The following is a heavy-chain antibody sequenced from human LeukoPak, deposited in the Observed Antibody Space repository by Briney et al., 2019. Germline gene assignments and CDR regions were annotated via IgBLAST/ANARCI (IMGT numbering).Heavy chain of an antibody. CDR1: GFTFSSYW. J-gene: IGHJ4*02. V-gene: IGHV3-48*01. CDR3: ARPYGDYYFDY. D-gene: IGHD4-17*01. CDR2: ISSSSSTI. Sequence: GGSLRLSCAASGFTFSSYWMHWVRQAPGKGLEWVSYISSSSSTIYYADSVKGRFTISRDNAKNSLYLQMNSLRAEDTAAYYCARPYGDYYFDYWGQGTLVTVSS.